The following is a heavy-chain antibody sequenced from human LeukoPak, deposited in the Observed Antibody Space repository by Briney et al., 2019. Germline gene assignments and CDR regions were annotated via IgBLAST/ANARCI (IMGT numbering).Heavy chain of an antibody. J-gene: IGHJ6*02. V-gene: IGHV3-30*18. D-gene: IGHD2-21*02. CDR3: AKDRMTLYYYGMDV. CDR2: ISYDGSNK. CDR1: GFTLSDYF. Sequence: GGSLRLSCAASGFTLSDYFMSWIRQAPGKGLEWVAVISYDGSNKYYADSVKGRFTISRDNSKNTLYLQMNSLRAEDTAVYYCAKDRMTLYYYGMDVWGQGTTVTVSS.